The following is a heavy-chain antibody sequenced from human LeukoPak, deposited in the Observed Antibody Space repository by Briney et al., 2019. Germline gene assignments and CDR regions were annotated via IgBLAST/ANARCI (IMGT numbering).Heavy chain of an antibody. V-gene: IGHV3-30*03. CDR2: ISYDGSNK. CDR1: GFTFSSYG. D-gene: IGHD3-22*01. J-gene: IGHJ4*02. CDR3: ARAAYDSGSYIVNHDY. Sequence: PGRSLRLSCAASGFTFSSYGMHWVRQAPGKGLEWVAVISYDGSNKYYADSVKGRFTISKDNSKNTLYLQMNSLRAEDTAVYYCARAAYDSGSYIVNHDYWGQGTLVTVSS.